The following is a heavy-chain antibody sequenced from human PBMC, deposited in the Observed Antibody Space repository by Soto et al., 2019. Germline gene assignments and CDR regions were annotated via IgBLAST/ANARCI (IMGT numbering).Heavy chain of an antibody. Sequence: ESLKISGKGSGYSFTSYWIVWVRKMPGKGLEWMGIIYPGDSDTRYSPSFQGQVTISADKSISTAYLQWSSLKASDTAMYYCARLGAFDYFDYWGQGTLVTVSS. CDR3: ARLGAFDYFDY. J-gene: IGHJ4*02. CDR2: IYPGDSDT. V-gene: IGHV5-51*01. CDR1: GYSFTSYW. D-gene: IGHD3-10*01.